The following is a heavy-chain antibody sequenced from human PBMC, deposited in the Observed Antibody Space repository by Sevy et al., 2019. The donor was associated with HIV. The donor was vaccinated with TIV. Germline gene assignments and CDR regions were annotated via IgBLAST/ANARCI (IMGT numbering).Heavy chain of an antibody. CDR1: IFTFNIYG. CDR3: TRETTYYDASGPVPGDI. V-gene: IGHV3-30*02. D-gene: IGHD3-16*01. Sequence: GGSLRLSCAASIFTFNIYGMQWVRQAPGKGLEWVAYMLKDGLTTYYSDSVKGRFTISRDSSKNTLYLQMNSLRIEDAALYYCTRETTYYDASGPVPGDIWGQGTMVTVSS. J-gene: IGHJ3*02. CDR2: MLKDGLTT.